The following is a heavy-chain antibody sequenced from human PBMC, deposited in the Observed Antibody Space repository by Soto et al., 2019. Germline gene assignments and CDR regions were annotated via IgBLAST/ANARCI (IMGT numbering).Heavy chain of an antibody. Sequence: KQSQTLSLTCAISGDSVSSNSAAWNWIRQSPSRGLEWLGRTYYRSKWYNDYAVSVKSRITINPDTSKNQFSLQLNSVTPEDTAVYYCARTTVVTRPWEDYYYYYGMDVWGQGTTVTVSS. J-gene: IGHJ6*02. V-gene: IGHV6-1*01. CDR1: GDSVSSNSAA. CDR2: TYYRSKWYN. CDR3: ARTTVVTRPWEDYYYYYGMDV. D-gene: IGHD4-17*01.